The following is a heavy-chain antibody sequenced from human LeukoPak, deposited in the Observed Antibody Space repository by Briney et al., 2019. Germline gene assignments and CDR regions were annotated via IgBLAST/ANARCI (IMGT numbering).Heavy chain of an antibody. CDR3: AKERPQYFYDSSGREGLDY. CDR1: GFTFSFYG. J-gene: IGHJ4*02. D-gene: IGHD3-22*01. Sequence: GGSLRLSCAASGFTFSFYGMHWVCQAPGKGLEWVTFIRFDGSNKYYADSVKGRFTISRDNSKNTLYLQMNSLRAEDTALYYCAKERPQYFYDSSGREGLDYWGQGTLVTVSS. CDR2: IRFDGSNK. V-gene: IGHV3-30*02.